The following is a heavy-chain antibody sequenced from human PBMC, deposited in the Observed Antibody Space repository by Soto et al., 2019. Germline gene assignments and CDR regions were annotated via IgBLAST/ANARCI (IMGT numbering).Heavy chain of an antibody. CDR1: GFTFSSYS. CDR3: AGTYSSSSRFDYMDV. Sequence: EVQLVESGGGLVQPGGSLRLSCAASGFTFSSYSMNWVRQAPGKGLEWVSYISSSSSTIYYADSVKGRFTISRDNAKNSLYLQMNSLRAEDTAVYYCAGTYSSSSRFDYMDVWGKGTTVTVSS. CDR2: ISSSSSTI. D-gene: IGHD6-6*01. J-gene: IGHJ6*03. V-gene: IGHV3-48*01.